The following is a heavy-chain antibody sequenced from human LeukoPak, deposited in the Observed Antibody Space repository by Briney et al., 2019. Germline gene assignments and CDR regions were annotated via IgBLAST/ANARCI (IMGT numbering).Heavy chain of an antibody. CDR3: ARDNPRTLWSAYYFDSSDYSGWFDP. CDR2: INHSGST. J-gene: IGHJ5*02. D-gene: IGHD3-22*01. CDR1: GYSISSGYY. V-gene: IGHV4-38-2*02. Sequence: SETLSLTCTVSGYSISSGYYWSWIRQPPGKGLEWIGEINHSGSTNYNPSLKSRVTISVDTSKNQFSLKLSSVTAADTAVYYCARDNPRTLWSAYYFDSSDYSGWFDPWGQGTLVTVSS.